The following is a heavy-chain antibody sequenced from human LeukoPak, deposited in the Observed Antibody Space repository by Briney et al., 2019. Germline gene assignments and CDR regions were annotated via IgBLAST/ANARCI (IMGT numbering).Heavy chain of an antibody. CDR3: ARVSGYYYDSSGYYYPPGHNWFDP. V-gene: IGHV3-7*01. Sequence: GGSLRLSCAASGFTFSSYWMSWVRQAPGKGLEWVANIKQDGSEKYYVDSVKGRFTISRDNAKNSLYLQMNSLRAEDTAVYYCARVSGYYYDSSGYYYPPGHNWFDPWGQGTLVTVSS. J-gene: IGHJ5*02. CDR1: GFTFSSYW. D-gene: IGHD3-22*01. CDR2: IKQDGSEK.